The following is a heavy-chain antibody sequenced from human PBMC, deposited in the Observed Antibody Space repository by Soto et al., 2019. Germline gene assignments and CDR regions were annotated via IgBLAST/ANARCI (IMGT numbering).Heavy chain of an antibody. Sequence: QTLSLTCAISGDSVSSNIAAWNWIRQSPSRGLEWLGRTYYRSKWYNDYAVSVKGRITISPDTSKNQFSLQLNSVTPEDTAVYYCARVTWKELQQLVHGLXRGYTAMVEGAGNWFDPWGRGTLVTVSS. CDR2: TYYRSKWYN. J-gene: IGHJ5*02. CDR3: ARVTWKELQQLVHGLXRGYTAMVEGAGNWFDP. CDR1: GDSVSSNIAA. V-gene: IGHV6-1*01. D-gene: IGHD5-18*01.